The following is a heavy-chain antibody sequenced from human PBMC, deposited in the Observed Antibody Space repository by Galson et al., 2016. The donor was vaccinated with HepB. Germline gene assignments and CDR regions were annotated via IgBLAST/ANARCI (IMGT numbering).Heavy chain of an antibody. D-gene: IGHD2-15*01. V-gene: IGHV4-59*01. J-gene: IGHJ3*02. CDR2: VSNTGTT. Sequence: WTWIRQPPGKGLEWIGYVSNTGTTNRNPSLKSRVTISIDTSNNQFSLRLSSVTAADTAVYYCTVQVVLLGHDAFDIWGQGTMVTVSS. CDR3: TVQVVLLGHDAFDI.